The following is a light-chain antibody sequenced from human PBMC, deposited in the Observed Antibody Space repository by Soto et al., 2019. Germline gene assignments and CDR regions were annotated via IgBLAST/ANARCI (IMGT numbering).Light chain of an antibody. J-gene: IGKJ1*01. CDR2: DAS. CDR3: QPLTDWPPQWT. CDR1: QSISSY. V-gene: IGKV3-11*01. Sequence: SVLTQSLRTLSLPPGESATLSFRARQSISSYLAWYQQKPGQAPRLLIYDASSRATGIPARFSGSGSGTDFTLTISSLEPEDFAVYYCQPLTDWPPQWTFGQGTKVDIK.